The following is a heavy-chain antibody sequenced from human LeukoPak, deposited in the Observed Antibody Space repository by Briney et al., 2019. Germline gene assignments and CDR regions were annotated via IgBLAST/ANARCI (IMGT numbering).Heavy chain of an antibody. J-gene: IGHJ4*02. CDR3: SRKQQPDY. D-gene: IGHD6-13*01. CDR2: IGPGGYTT. V-gene: IGHV3-23*01. CDR1: GFTFSNYV. Sequence: GGSLRLSCAASGFTFSNYVMTWVRQAPGKGLQWVSTIGPGGYTTYYTESVKGRFSISRDNSKNTLYLQMNSLRAEDTAVYYCSRKQQPDYWGQGTLVTVSS.